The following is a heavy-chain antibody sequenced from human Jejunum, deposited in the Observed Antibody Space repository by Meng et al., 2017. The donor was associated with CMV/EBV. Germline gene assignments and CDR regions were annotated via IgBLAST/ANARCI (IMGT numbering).Heavy chain of an antibody. CDR3: GKGHYGSGSYYTRREYYYYGMDG. D-gene: IGHD3-10*01. V-gene: IGHV3-9*01. CDR1: A. Sequence: AMYWVRQAPGKGLEWVSGISWNSGRIGYADSVKGRFTISRDNANVYLQMNSLRPEDTALYYCGKGHYGSGSYYTRREYYYYGMDGWGQGTKVTVSS. CDR2: ISWNSGRI. J-gene: IGHJ6*02.